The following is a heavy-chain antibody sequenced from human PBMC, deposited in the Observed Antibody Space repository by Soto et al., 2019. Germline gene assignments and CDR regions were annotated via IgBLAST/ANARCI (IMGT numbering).Heavy chain of an antibody. Sequence: GASVKVSCKASGYTFTSYGISWVRQAPGQGLEWMGWISAYNGNTNYAQKLQGRVTMTTDTSTSTAYMELRSLRSDDTAVYYCARVTVILFFDWLLSDYYYYMDVWGKGTTVTVSS. CDR3: ARVTVILFFDWLLSDYYYYMDV. D-gene: IGHD3-3*01. CDR1: GYTFTSYG. V-gene: IGHV1-18*01. CDR2: ISAYNGNT. J-gene: IGHJ6*03.